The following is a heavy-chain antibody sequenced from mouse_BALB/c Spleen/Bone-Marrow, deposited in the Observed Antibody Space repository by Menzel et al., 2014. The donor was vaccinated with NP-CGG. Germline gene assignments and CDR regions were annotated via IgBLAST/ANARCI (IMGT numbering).Heavy chain of an antibody. J-gene: IGHJ4*01. CDR3: ARQGVYYGKSYYAMDY. D-gene: IGHD2-1*01. V-gene: IGHV5-12-2*01. Sequence: EVMLVESGGGLVQPGGSLKLSCAASGFTFSSDTMSWVRQTPEKRLEWVAYISNGGGSTYFPDTVKGRFTISRDNAKNTLYLQMSSLKSEDTAMYYCARQGVYYGKSYYAMDYWGQGTSVTVSS. CDR2: ISNGGGST. CDR1: GFTFSSDT.